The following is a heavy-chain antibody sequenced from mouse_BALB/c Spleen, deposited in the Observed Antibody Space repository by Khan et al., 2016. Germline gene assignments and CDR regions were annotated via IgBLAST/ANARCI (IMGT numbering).Heavy chain of an antibody. Sequence: QIQLVQSGPELKKPGETVKISCNASGYTFTNYGMNWVKQAPGKGLKCMGWINTNTGAPTYAEEFKGRFAFSLDTSARSAFLEIHHPKNEDTATYVCADEYYGRDWLAYWGQGTLVTVSA. CDR2: INTNTGAP. CDR1: GYTFTNYG. CDR3: ADEYYGRDWLAY. D-gene: IGHD1-1*01. V-gene: IGHV9-3*02. J-gene: IGHJ3*01.